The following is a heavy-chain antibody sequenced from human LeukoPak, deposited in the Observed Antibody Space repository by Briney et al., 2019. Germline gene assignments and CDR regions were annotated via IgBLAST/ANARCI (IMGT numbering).Heavy chain of an antibody. CDR1: GGSISSYY. Sequence: SETLSLTCAVSGGSISSYYWSWIRQPPGKGLEWIGYIYYSGSTNYNPSLKSQVTISVDTSKNQFSLNLSSVTAADTAVYYCARHARGTGYFDYWGQGTLVTVSS. D-gene: IGHD3/OR15-3a*01. CDR2: IYYSGST. CDR3: ARHARGTGYFDY. V-gene: IGHV4-59*08. J-gene: IGHJ4*02.